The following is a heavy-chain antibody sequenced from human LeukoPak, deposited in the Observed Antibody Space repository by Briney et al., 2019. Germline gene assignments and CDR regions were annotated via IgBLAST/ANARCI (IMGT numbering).Heavy chain of an antibody. V-gene: IGHV1-2*02. Sequence: ASLKVSCMASGYTFTGYYMHWVRQAPGQGVGWMGWINPNSGGTNYAQKFQGRVTMTRDTSISTAYMELSRLRSDDTAVYYCAREGSYYYDKPFDYWGQGTLVTVSS. CDR1: GYTFTGYY. D-gene: IGHD3-22*01. J-gene: IGHJ4*02. CDR2: INPNSGGT. CDR3: AREGSYYYDKPFDY.